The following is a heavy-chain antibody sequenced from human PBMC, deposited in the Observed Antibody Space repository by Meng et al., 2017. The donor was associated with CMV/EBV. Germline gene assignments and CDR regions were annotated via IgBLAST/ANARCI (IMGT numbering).Heavy chain of an antibody. CDR2: IYYSGST. Sequence: LRLSCTVSGGSISSGGYYWSWIRQHPGKGLEWIGYIYYSGSTYYNPSLKSRVTISVDTSKNQFSLKLSSVTAADTAVYYFARGDIVVVPAASYFDYWGQGTLVTVSS. V-gene: IGHV4-31*03. CDR1: GGSISSGGYY. D-gene: IGHD2-2*01. J-gene: IGHJ4*02. CDR3: ARGDIVVVPAASYFDY.